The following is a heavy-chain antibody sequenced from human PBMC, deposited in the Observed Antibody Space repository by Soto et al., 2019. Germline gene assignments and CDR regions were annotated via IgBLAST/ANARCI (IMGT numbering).Heavy chain of an antibody. J-gene: IGHJ4*02. V-gene: IGHV4-59*01. CDR2: IYYSGST. D-gene: IGHD3-22*01. Sequence: SSETLSLTCTASGGSISSYYWSWIRQPPGKGLEWIGYIYYSGSTNYNPSLKSRVTISVDTSKNQFSLKLSSVTAADTAVYYCARQQYYYDSRSYYFDYWGQGTLVTVSS. CDR3: ARQQYYYDSRSYYFDY. CDR1: GGSISSYY.